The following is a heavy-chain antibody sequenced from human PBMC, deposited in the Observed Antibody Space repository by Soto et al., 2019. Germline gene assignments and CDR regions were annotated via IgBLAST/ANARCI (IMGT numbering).Heavy chain of an antibody. J-gene: IGHJ6*02. D-gene: IGHD3-3*01. CDR3: ARNTIFTIFGVVITHYYGMDG. CDR1: GGSFSGYY. V-gene: IGHV4-34*01. CDR2: INHSGST. Sequence: QVQLQQWGAGLLKPSETLSLTCAVYGGSFSGYYWSWIRQPPGKGLEWIGEINHSGSTNYNPSLKSRVTISGDTSKNQFSLKLSSVTAADTAVYYCARNTIFTIFGVVITHYYGMDGWGQGTTVTVSS.